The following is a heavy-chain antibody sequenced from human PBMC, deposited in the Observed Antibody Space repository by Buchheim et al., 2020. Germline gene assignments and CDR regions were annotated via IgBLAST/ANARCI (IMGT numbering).Heavy chain of an antibody. CDR3: AGDVRISMVRRLRNMDNWFAP. CDR2: IYYSGST. CDR1: GGSISSGGYY. Sequence: QVQLQESGPGLVKPSQILSLTCTVSGGSISSGGYYWSWIRQHQGKGLEWIGYIYYSGSTYYNPSLKSRVTTSVDTSKNQFSLMLNSVTAADTAVYYCAGDVRISMVRRLRNMDNWFAPGGQG. D-gene: IGHD3-10*01. J-gene: IGHJ5*02. V-gene: IGHV4-31*03.